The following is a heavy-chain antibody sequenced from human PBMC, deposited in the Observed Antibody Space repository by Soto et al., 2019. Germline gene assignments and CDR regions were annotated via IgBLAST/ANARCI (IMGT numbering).Heavy chain of an antibody. V-gene: IGHV5-51*01. CDR1: GYSFITYR. Sequence: SLKISCKGSGYSFITYRIGWVRQMPGKGLEWMGIIYPGDSDTRYSPSFQGQVTISADKSISTAYLQWSSLKASDSAMYYCARLSDGSHSALYWGQGTLVTVSS. D-gene: IGHD1-26*01. CDR2: IYPGDSDT. J-gene: IGHJ4*02. CDR3: ARLSDGSHSALY.